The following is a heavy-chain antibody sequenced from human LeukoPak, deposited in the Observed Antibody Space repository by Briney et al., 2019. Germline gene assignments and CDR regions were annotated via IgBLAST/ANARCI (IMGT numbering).Heavy chain of an antibody. J-gene: IGHJ3*02. V-gene: IGHV1-18*01. Sequence: ASVKVSCKASGYTFTSYGISWVRQAPGQGLEWMGWISAYNGNTNYAQKLQGRVTMTTDTSTSTAYMELRSLRSDDTAVYYCARDRRPLRGGGSPQDDAFDIWGQGTMVTVSS. CDR2: ISAYNGNT. D-gene: IGHD3-16*01. CDR1: GYTFTSYG. CDR3: ARDRRPLRGGGSPQDDAFDI.